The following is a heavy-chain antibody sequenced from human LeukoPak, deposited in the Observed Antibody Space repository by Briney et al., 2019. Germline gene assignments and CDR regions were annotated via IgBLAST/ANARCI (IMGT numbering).Heavy chain of an antibody. Sequence: GGSLRLSCAASGFTFSSYAMSWVRQAPGKGLEWVSAISGSGGSTHYADSVKGRFTISRDNSKNTLYMKMNSLRAEHTAVYYCAKVGILHYDSSGYWPPNWFDPWGQGTLVTVSS. CDR2: ISGSGGST. D-gene: IGHD3-22*01. CDR3: AKVGILHYDSSGYWPPNWFDP. J-gene: IGHJ5*02. CDR1: GFTFSSYA. V-gene: IGHV3-23*01.